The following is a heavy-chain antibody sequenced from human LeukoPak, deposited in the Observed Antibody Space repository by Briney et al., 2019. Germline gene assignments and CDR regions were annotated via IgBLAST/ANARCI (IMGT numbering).Heavy chain of an antibody. CDR1: GGSFSGYY. J-gene: IGHJ4*02. Sequence: PSETLSLTCAVYGGSFSGYYWSWIRQPPGKGLEWIGYIYYSGSTNYNPSLKSRVTISVDTSKNQFSLKLSSVTAADTAVYYCARHIAARLSPFDYWGQGTLVTVSS. CDR3: ARHIAARLSPFDY. D-gene: IGHD6-6*01. V-gene: IGHV4-59*08. CDR2: IYYSGST.